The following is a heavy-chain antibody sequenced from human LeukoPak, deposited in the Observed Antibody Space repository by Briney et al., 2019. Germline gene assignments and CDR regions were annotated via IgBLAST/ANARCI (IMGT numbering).Heavy chain of an antibody. D-gene: IGHD5-18*01. J-gene: IGHJ4*02. V-gene: IGHV3-23*01. CDR1: GFTFSSYA. CDR3: ARVGELWLYYFDY. CDR2: ISGSGGST. Sequence: GGSLRLSCAASGFTFSSYAMSWVRQAPGKGLEWVSAISGSGGSTYYADSVKGRFTISRDNSKNTLYLQMNSLRAEDTAVYYCARVGELWLYYFDYWGQGTLVTVSS.